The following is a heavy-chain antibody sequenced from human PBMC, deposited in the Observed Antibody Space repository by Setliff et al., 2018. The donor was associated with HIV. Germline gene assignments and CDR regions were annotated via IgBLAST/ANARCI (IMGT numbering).Heavy chain of an antibody. J-gene: IGHJ4*02. D-gene: IGHD6-19*01. V-gene: IGHV3-30*01. Sequence: GGSLRLSCVASGFTFSTFAMNWVRQAPGKGLEWVSVISFDGTKTSYADSVKDRFTISRDNSKNTLYLQLNSLRAEDTAVYYCAKTSGWTTIDYWGQGTLVTVSS. CDR1: GFTFSTFA. CDR2: ISFDGTKT. CDR3: AKTSGWTTIDY.